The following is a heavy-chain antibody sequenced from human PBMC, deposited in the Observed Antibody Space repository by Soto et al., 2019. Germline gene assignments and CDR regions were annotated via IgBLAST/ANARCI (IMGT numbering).Heavy chain of an antibody. D-gene: IGHD1-26*01. CDR3: ARDGRYSGSYGGYYFDY. CDR2: ISANNGNT. CDR1: GYTFTSYG. Sequence: QVQLVQSGAEVKKPGASVKVSCKASGYTFTSYGISWVRQAPGQGLEWMGWISANNGNTNYAQKIQGRVTMTRDASTSTASMELRSLRSDDTAVYYCARDGRYSGSYGGYYFDYWGQGTLVTVSS. V-gene: IGHV1-18*01. J-gene: IGHJ4*02.